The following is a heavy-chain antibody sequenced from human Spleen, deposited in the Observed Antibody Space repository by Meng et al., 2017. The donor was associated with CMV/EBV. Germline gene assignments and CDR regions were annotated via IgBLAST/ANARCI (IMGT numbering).Heavy chain of an antibody. CDR3: ARTRIAPTGPEYNWNDVEDY. V-gene: IGHV1-18*01. D-gene: IGHD1-20*01. Sequence: ASMKVSCRASGYTFASYGISWVRQAPGQGLEWMGWISGYNGNTNSAQNLQGRVTMTTDTSTSTANMALRSLRSDDTAVYYCARTRIAPTGPEYNWNDVEDYWGQGTLVTVS. CDR1: GYTFASYG. J-gene: IGHJ4*02. CDR2: ISGYNGNT.